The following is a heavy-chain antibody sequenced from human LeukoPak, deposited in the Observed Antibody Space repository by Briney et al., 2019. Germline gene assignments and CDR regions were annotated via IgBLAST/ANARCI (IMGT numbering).Heavy chain of an antibody. D-gene: IGHD3-22*01. J-gene: IGHJ5*02. CDR3: TKERGGGGRRINLMVGGYGP. Sequence: PGTSLRLSCAGSGFTFSGFAMHWVRQAPGKGLEWVAAISYHGRDKYYADVVSGRFTISRDNSKNTLHLEMNSLRTDDTAVYYCTKERGGGGRRINLMVGGYGPWGQGTQVTVSS. CDR2: ISYHGRDK. V-gene: IGHV3-30*04. CDR1: GFTFSGFA.